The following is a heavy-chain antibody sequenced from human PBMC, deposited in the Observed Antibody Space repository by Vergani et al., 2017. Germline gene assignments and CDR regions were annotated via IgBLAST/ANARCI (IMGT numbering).Heavy chain of an antibody. Sequence: QITLKESGPTPVKPTQTLTLTCTFSGFSLSTSGVGVGWIRQPPGKALEWLALIYWDDDKRYSPSLKSRLTITKDTSKNQVVLTMTNMDPVDTATYYCAHRAVAGTYPFGAEYFQHWGQGTLVTVSS. CDR3: AHRAVAGTYPFGAEYFQH. V-gene: IGHV2-5*02. J-gene: IGHJ1*01. CDR1: GFSLSTSGVG. CDR2: IYWDDDK. D-gene: IGHD6-19*01.